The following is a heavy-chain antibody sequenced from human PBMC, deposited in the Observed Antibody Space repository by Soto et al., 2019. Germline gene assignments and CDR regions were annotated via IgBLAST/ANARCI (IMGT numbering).Heavy chain of an antibody. V-gene: IGHV4-31*03. CDR3: ARVRGHAFDI. CDR2: IYYSGTT. D-gene: IGHD3-10*01. CDR1: GDSINNADYY. J-gene: IGHJ3*02. Sequence: QVQLQESGPGLVKPSQTLSLNCSVSGDSINNADYYWSWIRQHAGQGLEWIGYIYYSGTTYYNPSVKRRVTMSLDTSKNHFSLEMSSVTAADTAVYYCARVRGHAFDIRGQGTMVTVSS.